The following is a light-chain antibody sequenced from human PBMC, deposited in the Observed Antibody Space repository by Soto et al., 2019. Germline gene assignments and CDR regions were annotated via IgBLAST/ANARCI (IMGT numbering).Light chain of an antibody. CDR2: VNSDGSH. J-gene: IGLJ3*02. V-gene: IGLV4-69*01. CDR3: QTWGTGARGV. Sequence: QLVLTQSPSATASLGASVKLTCTLSSGHSSYAIAWHQQQPEKAPRYLMKVNSDGSHNKGDGIPDRFSGSSSGAERYLTISSLQSDDEADYYCQTWGTGARGVFGGGTKLTVL. CDR1: SGHSSYA.